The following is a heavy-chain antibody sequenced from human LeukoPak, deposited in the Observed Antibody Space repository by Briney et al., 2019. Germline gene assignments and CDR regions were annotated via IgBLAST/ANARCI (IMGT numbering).Heavy chain of an antibody. D-gene: IGHD2-2*01. Sequence: GGSLRISCAASGFTFSDYYMSWIRQAPGKGLEWVSYISSSGSTIYYADSVKGRFTISRDNAKNSLYLQMNSLRAEDTAVYYCARDVGYCSSTSCYYWFDPWGQGTLVTVSS. J-gene: IGHJ5*02. CDR2: ISSSGSTI. CDR1: GFTFSDYY. CDR3: ARDVGYCSSTSCYYWFDP. V-gene: IGHV3-11*01.